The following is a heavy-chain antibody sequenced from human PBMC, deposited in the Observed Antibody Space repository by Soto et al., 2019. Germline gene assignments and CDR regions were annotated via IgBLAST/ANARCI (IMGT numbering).Heavy chain of an antibody. Sequence: PSETLSLTCTVSGGSISSSSYYWGWIRQPPGKGLEWIGSIYYSGSTYYNPSLKSRVTISVDTSKNQFSLKLSSVTAADTAVYYCARQKERIAAAGTRRDYYYYYYMDVWGKGTTVTVSS. V-gene: IGHV4-39*01. CDR2: IYYSGST. CDR3: ARQKERIAAAGTRRDYYYYYYMDV. D-gene: IGHD6-13*01. CDR1: GGSISSSSYY. J-gene: IGHJ6*03.